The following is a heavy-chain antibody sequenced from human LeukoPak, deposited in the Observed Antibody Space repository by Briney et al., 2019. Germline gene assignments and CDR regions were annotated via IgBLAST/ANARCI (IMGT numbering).Heavy chain of an antibody. CDR2: INPNSGGT. CDR3: ARLGGEMATSGDY. D-gene: IGHD5-24*01. Sequence: ASVKVSCKASGGTFSSYAISWVRQAPGQGLEWMGWINPNSGGTNYEQRFQGRVTMTRDTSMNTGYMELSRLTYDDTAVYYCARLGGEMATSGDYWGQGTLVTVSS. J-gene: IGHJ4*02. V-gene: IGHV1-2*02. CDR1: GGTFSSYA.